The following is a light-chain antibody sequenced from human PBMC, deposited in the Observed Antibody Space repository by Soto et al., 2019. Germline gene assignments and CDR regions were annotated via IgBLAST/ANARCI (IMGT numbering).Light chain of an antibody. V-gene: IGKV3-15*01. CDR1: QSVSSN. Sequence: EIVMTQSPATLSVSPGERATLSCRASQSVSSNLAWYQQKTGQAPRLLIYGASTRATGIPARFSGSGSGTEFTLTITRLQSEDFAVYYWQQYNNWPPLMYTFGQGTKLEIK. CDR3: QQYNNWPPLMYT. J-gene: IGKJ2*01. CDR2: GAS.